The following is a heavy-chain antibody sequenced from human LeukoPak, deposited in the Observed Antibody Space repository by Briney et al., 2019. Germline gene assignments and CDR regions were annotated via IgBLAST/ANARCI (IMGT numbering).Heavy chain of an antibody. J-gene: IGHJ4*02. CDR2: IRSKAISYAT. V-gene: IGHV3-73*01. Sequence: GGSLKLSCAASGFTFSGSGMHWVRQASGKGLEWVGRIRSKAISYATAYAASVKGRFTISRDDSKNTAYLQMNSLKTEDTAVYYCTRPGSSTSDYWGQGTLVTVSS. CDR1: GFTFSGSG. CDR3: TRPGSSTSDY. D-gene: IGHD6-6*01.